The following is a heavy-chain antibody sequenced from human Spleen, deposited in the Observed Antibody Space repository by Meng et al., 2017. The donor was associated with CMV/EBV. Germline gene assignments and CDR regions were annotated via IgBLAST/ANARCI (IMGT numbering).Heavy chain of an antibody. CDR2: IIPILGIA. CDR1: GYTFTSYG. CDR3: ARDDYPNPYGMDV. Sequence: SVKVSCKASGYTFTSYGISWVRQAPGQGLEWMGGIIPILGIANYAQKFQGRVTITADKSTSTAYMELSGLRSEDTAVYYCARDDYPNPYGMDVWGQGTTVTVSS. J-gene: IGHJ6*02. V-gene: IGHV1-69*10. D-gene: IGHD3-16*01.